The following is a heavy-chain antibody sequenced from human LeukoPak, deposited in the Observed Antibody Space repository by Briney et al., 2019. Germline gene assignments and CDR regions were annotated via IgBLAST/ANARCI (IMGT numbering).Heavy chain of an antibody. J-gene: IGHJ4*02. V-gene: IGHV4-34*01. CDR1: GGSFSGYY. Sequence: SETLSLTCAVYGGSFSGYYWSWMRQPPGKGLEWIGEINHSGSTNYNPSLKSRVTISVDTSKNQFSLKLSSVTAADTAVYYCARLVPAATFDYWGQGTLVTVSS. CDR2: INHSGST. CDR3: ARLVPAATFDY. D-gene: IGHD2-2*01.